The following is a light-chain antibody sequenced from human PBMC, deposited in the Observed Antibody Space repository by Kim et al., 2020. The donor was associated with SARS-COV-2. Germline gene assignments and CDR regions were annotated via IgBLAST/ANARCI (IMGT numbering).Light chain of an antibody. CDR3: QQYDLYPYT. J-gene: IGKJ2*01. CDR1: HSITTR. Sequence: ASVGDRVTITCRASHSITTRLAWYQQKPGKAPTLLIYKASNLQSGGPSRFSGTGSGTELTLSISSLQPDDLATYYCQQYDLYPYTFGQGTKLEI. CDR2: KAS. V-gene: IGKV1-5*03.